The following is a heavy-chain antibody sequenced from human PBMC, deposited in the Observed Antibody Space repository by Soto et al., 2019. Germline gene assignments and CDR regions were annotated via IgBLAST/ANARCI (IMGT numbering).Heavy chain of an antibody. CDR1: GYAFTTYG. J-gene: IGHJ4*02. Sequence: QVHLVQSGAEVKKPGASVKVSCKGSGYAFTTYGITWVRQAPGQGLEWMGWISAHNGNTNYVQKLQGRVTVTRDTSTRTAYMELRSLRSDDTAVYYSARGRYGDYWGQGALVTVSS. CDR3: ARGRYGDY. CDR2: ISAHNGNT. V-gene: IGHV1-18*01. D-gene: IGHD1-1*01.